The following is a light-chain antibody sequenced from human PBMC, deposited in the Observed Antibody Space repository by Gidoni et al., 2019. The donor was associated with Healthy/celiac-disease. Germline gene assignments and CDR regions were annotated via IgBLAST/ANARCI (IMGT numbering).Light chain of an antibody. CDR3: QQSYSTQYT. J-gene: IGKJ2*01. CDR2: AAS. Sequence: DIQMTQSPSSLSASVGDRVTITCRASQSISSYLNGYQQKPGKAPKLLIYAASSLQSGVPSRFSGSGSGTDFTLTISSLQPEDFATYYCQQSYSTQYTFGQGTKLEIK. CDR1: QSISSY. V-gene: IGKV1-39*01.